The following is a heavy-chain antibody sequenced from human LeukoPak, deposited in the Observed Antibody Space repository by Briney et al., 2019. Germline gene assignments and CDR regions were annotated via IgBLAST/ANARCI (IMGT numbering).Heavy chain of an antibody. V-gene: IGHV4-59*01. CDR3: ARDSGSRPFDY. J-gene: IGHJ4*02. Sequence: SETLSLTCTVSGGSISSYYWSWIRQPSGKGLEWIGYIYYSGSTNYNPPLKSRVTISVDTSKNQFSLKLSSVTAADTAVYYCARDSGSRPFDYWGQGTLVTVSS. CDR1: GGSISSYY. D-gene: IGHD1-26*01. CDR2: IYYSGST.